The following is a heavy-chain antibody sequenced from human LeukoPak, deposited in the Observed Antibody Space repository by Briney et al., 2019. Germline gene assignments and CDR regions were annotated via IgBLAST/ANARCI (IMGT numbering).Heavy chain of an antibody. J-gene: IGHJ4*02. CDR1: GFTFNTYS. D-gene: IGHD1-26*01. CDR2: ISGSGGST. Sequence: GGSLRLSCAASGFTFNTYSMNWVRQAPGKGLEWVSAISGSGGSTYYADSVKGRFTISRDNSKNTLYLQMNSLRAEDTAVYYCANLWELLRDYWGQGTLVTVSS. V-gene: IGHV3-23*01. CDR3: ANLWELLRDY.